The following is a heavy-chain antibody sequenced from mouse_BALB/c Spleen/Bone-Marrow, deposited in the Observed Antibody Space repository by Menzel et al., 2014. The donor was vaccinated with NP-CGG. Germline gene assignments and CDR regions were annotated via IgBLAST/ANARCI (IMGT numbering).Heavy chain of an antibody. CDR2: INPSNGGT. CDR3: TYMGYYGSSYAMDY. D-gene: IGHD1-1*01. Sequence: QVQLQPSGAELVKPGASVKLSCKASGYTFTSYWTHWVKLRPGQGFEWVGEINPSNGGTNYNEKFKRKATLTVDKSPSTAYMQLSSLTSEDSAVYYCTYMGYYGSSYAMDYWGQGTSVTVSS. J-gene: IGHJ4*01. V-gene: IGHV1S16*01. CDR1: GYTFTSYW.